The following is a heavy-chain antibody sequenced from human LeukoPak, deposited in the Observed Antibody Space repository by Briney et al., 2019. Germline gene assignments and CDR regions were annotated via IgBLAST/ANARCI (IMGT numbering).Heavy chain of an antibody. V-gene: IGHV1-69*06. CDR2: IIPIFGTA. CDR3: ASEDGYSSSWYYFDY. J-gene: IGHJ4*02. D-gene: IGHD6-13*01. Sequence: SVKVSCKASGGTFSSYATSWVRQAPGQGLEWMGGIIPIFGTANYAQKFQGRVTITADKSTSTAYMELSSLRSEDTAVYYCASEDGYSSSWYYFDYWGQGTLVTVSS. CDR1: GGTFSSYA.